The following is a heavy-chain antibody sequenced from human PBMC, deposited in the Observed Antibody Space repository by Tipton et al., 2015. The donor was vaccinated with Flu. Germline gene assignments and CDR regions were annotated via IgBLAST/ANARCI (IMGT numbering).Heavy chain of an antibody. D-gene: IGHD6-19*01. V-gene: IGHV5-51*03. CDR3: ASNSKSVAASQSAFDI. CDR1: GFSFTSYW. J-gene: IGHJ3*02. CDR2: IYPGDSST. Sequence: QLVQSGAEAKKPGDSLKVSCKGYGFSFTSYWIAWVRQRPGKGLEWMGTIYPGDSSTKYSPSFQGQVTISVDKSTSTAHLQWRSLKASDTAMYYCASNSKSVAASQSAFDIWGQGTMVTVSS.